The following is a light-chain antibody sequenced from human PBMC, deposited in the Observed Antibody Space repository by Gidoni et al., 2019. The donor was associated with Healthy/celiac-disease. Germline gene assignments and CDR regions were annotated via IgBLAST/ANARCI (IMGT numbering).Light chain of an antibody. V-gene: IGKV3-20*01. CDR1: QSVSSSY. CDR2: GAS. J-gene: IGKJ1*01. Sequence: ELVLTQSPGTLSLSPGERATLSCRASQSVSSSYLAWYQQKPGQAPRLLIYGASSGSGTDFNRNISRLEPEDFAVYYGQQYGSSPWTFGQGTKVEIK. CDR3: QQYGSSPWT.